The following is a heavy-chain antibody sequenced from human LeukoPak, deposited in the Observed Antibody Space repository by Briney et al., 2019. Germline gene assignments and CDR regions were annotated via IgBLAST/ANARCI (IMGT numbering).Heavy chain of an antibody. V-gene: IGHV3-33*01. D-gene: IGHD3-10*01. CDR3: AREPYYASGSYYPI. CDR2: IWYDGSNE. J-gene: IGHJ3*02. Sequence: QPGRSLRLSCAASGFTFSRYVMHWVRQAPGKGLEWVAVIWYDGSNEDYADSVKGRFTISRDNSKNTLYLQMNSLRAEDTAVYYCAREPYYASGSYYPIWGQGTLVTVSS. CDR1: GFTFSRYV.